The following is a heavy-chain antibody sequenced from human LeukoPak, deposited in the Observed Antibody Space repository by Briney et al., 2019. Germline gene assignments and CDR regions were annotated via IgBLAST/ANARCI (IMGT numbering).Heavy chain of an antibody. J-gene: IGHJ4*02. Sequence: SETLSLTCAVYGGSFSGYYWSWIRQPPGKGLEWIGEINHSGSTNYNPSLKSRVTISVDTSKNQFSLKLSSVTAADTAVYYCASSQPSGVVAPAAIRPLDYWGQGTLVTVSS. CDR3: ASSQPSGVVAPAAIRPLDY. CDR1: GGSFSGYY. CDR2: INHSGST. V-gene: IGHV4-34*01. D-gene: IGHD2-2*02.